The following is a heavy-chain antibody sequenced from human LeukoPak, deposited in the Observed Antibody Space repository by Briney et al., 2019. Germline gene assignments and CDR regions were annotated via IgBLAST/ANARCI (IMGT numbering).Heavy chain of an antibody. V-gene: IGHV3-21*01. Sequence: GGSLRLSCAASGFTFSSYSMNWVRQAPGKGLEWVSSISSSSSYIYHADSVKGRFTISRDNAKNSLYLQMNSLRAEDTAVYYCARQYYDSSGYLLYYWGQGTLVTVSS. J-gene: IGHJ4*02. D-gene: IGHD3-22*01. CDR1: GFTFSSYS. CDR2: ISSSSSYI. CDR3: ARQYYDSSGYLLYY.